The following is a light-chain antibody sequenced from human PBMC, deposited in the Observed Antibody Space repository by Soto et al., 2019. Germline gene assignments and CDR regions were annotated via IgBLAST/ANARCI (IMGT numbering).Light chain of an antibody. CDR2: DAS. Sequence: DIQMTQSPATLSASVGDSVTITCRASQSISHWLAWYQQKPGKAPKFLIYDASSLESGVPSRFSGSGSGTEFTLTISSLRPDDFATYYCQQYDSVLGTFGPGTKVEI. CDR1: QSISHW. V-gene: IGKV1-5*01. CDR3: QQYDSVLGT. J-gene: IGKJ1*01.